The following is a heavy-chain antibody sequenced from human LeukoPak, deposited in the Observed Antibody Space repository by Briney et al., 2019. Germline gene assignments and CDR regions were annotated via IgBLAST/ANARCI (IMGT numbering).Heavy chain of an antibody. V-gene: IGHV3-48*04. J-gene: IGHJ5*02. CDR1: GFTFSSYS. D-gene: IGHD5-24*01. CDR3: ARVYKTGWFDP. Sequence: GGSLRLSCAASGFTFSSYSMNWVRQAPGKGLEWVSYISSSSSTIYYADSVKGRFTISRDNAKNSLYLQMNSLRAEDTAVYYCARVYKTGWFDPWGQGTLVTVSS. CDR2: ISSSSSTI.